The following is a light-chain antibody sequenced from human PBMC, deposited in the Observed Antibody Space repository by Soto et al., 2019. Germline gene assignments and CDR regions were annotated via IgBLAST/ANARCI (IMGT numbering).Light chain of an antibody. J-gene: IGKJ2*02. CDR1: QSVSSSY. Sequence: EIVLTQSPGILSLSPGERATLSCRASQSVSSSYLAWYQQRPGQAPRLLIYGASRRATGIPDRFSGSGSGTDFTLTISRLEAEDFAVYYCHQYNNWPPGTFGQGTKLEIK. CDR2: GAS. V-gene: IGKV3-20*01. CDR3: HQYNNWPPGT.